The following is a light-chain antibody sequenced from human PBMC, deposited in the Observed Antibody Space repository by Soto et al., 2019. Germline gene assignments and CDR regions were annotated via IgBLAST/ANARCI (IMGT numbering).Light chain of an antibody. CDR3: QQRSDWALT. Sequence: VVLTQSPATLSLSPGERATLSCRASQTVDNYLAWYQQKPGQAPRLLIYDASNRATGIPPSFSGSGSGTDFNLTISSLEPEDFAVYYCQQRSDWALTFGGGTKVE. CDR1: QTVDNY. V-gene: IGKV3-11*01. CDR2: DAS. J-gene: IGKJ4*01.